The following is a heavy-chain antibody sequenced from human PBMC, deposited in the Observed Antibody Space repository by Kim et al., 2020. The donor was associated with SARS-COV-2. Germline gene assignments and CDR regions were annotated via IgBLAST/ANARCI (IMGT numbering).Heavy chain of an antibody. V-gene: IGHV3-23*03. Sequence: GGSLRLSCAASGFTFSSYAMSWVRQAPGKGLEWVSVIYSGGSSTYYADSVKGRFTISRDNSKNTLYLQMNSLRAEDTAVYYCAKAWSGPLWFGELSYYFDYWGQGTLVTVSS. J-gene: IGHJ4*02. D-gene: IGHD3-10*01. CDR1: GFTFSSYA. CDR2: IYSGGSST. CDR3: AKAWSGPLWFGELSYYFDY.